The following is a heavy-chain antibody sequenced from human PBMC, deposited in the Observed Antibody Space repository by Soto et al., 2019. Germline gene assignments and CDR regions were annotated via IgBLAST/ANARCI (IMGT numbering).Heavy chain of an antibody. CDR3: ARRPTGSGSSFFGY. D-gene: IGHD3-10*01. V-gene: IGHV4-31*03. Sequence: SETLSLTCTVSAGSITSDEYYWNWIRYRPGKGLEWIGFIHHTGSTFYNPSLESRASISIDTSESQFSLNLASVTVADTAVYYCARRPTGSGSSFFGYWGPGTLVTVS. CDR1: AGSITSDEYY. CDR2: IHHTGST. J-gene: IGHJ4*02.